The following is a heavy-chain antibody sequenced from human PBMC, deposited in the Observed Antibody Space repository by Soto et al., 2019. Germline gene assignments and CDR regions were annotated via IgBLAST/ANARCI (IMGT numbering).Heavy chain of an antibody. J-gene: IGHJ3*02. Sequence: QVQLQESGPGLVKPSQTLSLTCTVSGGSISSDGYYWSWIRQHPGKGLEWIGYIHYSGSTYYNPSLMSRATISVDTAKNQFSLKLSSVTAADTAVYYCARDYYDSSGYPTPGAFDIWGQGTMVTVSS. CDR1: GGSISSDGYY. V-gene: IGHV4-31*03. D-gene: IGHD3-22*01. CDR2: IHYSGST. CDR3: ARDYYDSSGYPTPGAFDI.